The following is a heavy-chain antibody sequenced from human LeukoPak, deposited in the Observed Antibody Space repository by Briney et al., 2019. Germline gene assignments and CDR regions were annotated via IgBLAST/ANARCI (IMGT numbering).Heavy chain of an antibody. CDR1: GGSISSYY. J-gene: IGHJ4*02. CDR3: ARANDSSGYYEIDY. D-gene: IGHD3-22*01. CDR2: IYYSGST. Sequence: SETLSLTCTVSGGSISSYYWSWIRQPPGKGLEWIGHIYYSGSTNYNPSLKSRVTISVDTSKNQFSLKLSSVTAADTAVYYCARANDSSGYYEIDYWGQGTLVTVSS. V-gene: IGHV4-59*01.